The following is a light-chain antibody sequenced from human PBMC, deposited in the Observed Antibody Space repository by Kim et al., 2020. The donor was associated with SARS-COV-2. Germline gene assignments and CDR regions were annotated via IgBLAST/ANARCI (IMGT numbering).Light chain of an antibody. V-gene: IGLV3-9*01. CDR2: RDN. CDR3: QVWDSSNYV. J-gene: IGLJ1*01. CDR1: NIGRRN. Sequence: SLALGQTAKITCAGDNIGRRNVHWYQQKPGQAPVVVIYRDNDRPSGIPERFSGSNSGNTATLTISRAQAGDEADYYCQVWDSSNYVFGTGTKVTVL.